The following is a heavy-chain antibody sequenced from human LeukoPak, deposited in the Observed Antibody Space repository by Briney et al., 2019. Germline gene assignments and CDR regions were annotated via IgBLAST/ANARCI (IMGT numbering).Heavy chain of an antibody. D-gene: IGHD2-21*02. J-gene: IGHJ5*02. CDR1: GYTFTSYG. Sequence: ASVKVSCKASGYTFTSYGISWVRQAPGQGLEWMGWISAYNGNTNYAQKLQGRVTMTTDTSTSTAYMELRSLRSGDTAVYYCARDRVAYCGGDCYSEWFDPWGQGALVTVSS. CDR2: ISAYNGNT. V-gene: IGHV1-18*01. CDR3: ARDRVAYCGGDCYSEWFDP.